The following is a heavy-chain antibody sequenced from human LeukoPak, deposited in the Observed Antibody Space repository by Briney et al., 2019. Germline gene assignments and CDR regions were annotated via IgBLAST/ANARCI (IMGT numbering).Heavy chain of an antibody. J-gene: IGHJ4*02. Sequence: HSGGSLRLSCAASGIMVSSNYMSWVRQAPGKGLEWVSVIYSGGDTYYADSAKGRFTISRDNSQNTLYLQMNSLRAEDTAVYYCVRYNFYGGTPFDCWGQGTLVTVSS. CDR3: VRYNFYGGTPFDC. CDR1: GIMVSSNY. CDR2: IYSGGDT. V-gene: IGHV3-66*01. D-gene: IGHD4-23*01.